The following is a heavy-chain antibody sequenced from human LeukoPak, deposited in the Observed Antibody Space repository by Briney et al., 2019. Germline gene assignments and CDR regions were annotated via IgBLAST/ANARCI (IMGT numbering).Heavy chain of an antibody. V-gene: IGHV4-30-2*01. CDR1: GGSISSGGYY. CDR2: IYHSGST. D-gene: IGHD3-10*01. CDR3: ARSSGYGAPDY. J-gene: IGHJ4*02. Sequence: SETLSLTCTVSGGSISSGGYYWSWIRQPPGKGLEWIGYIYHSGSTYYNPSLKSRVTISVDRSKNQFSLKLSSVTAADTAVYYCARSSGYGAPDYWGQGTLVTVSS.